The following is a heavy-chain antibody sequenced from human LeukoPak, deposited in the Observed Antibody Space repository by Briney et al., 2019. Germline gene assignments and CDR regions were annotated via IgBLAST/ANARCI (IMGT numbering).Heavy chain of an antibody. V-gene: IGHV4-34*01. CDR1: GGSSSGYY. CDR2: INHSGST. Sequence: PSETLSLTCAVYGGSSSGYYWSWIRQPPGKGLEWIGEINHSGSTNYNPSLKSRVTISVDTSKNQFSLKLSSVTAADTAVYYCARALRFWKQQLDWGQGTLVTVSS. J-gene: IGHJ4*02. CDR3: ARALRFWKQQLD. D-gene: IGHD6-13*01.